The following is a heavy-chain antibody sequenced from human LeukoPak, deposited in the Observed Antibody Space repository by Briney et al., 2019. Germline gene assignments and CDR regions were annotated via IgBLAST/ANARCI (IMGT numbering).Heavy chain of an antibody. Sequence: SETLSLTCTVSGGSISSYYWSWIRQPPGKGLEWIGYIYYSGSTNYNPSLKSRVTISVDTSENQFSLKLSSVTAADTAVYYCARERRYYDFWSGYSDYYYYGMDVWGQGTTVTVSS. D-gene: IGHD3-3*01. V-gene: IGHV4-59*01. CDR3: ARERRYYDFWSGYSDYYYYGMDV. CDR2: IYYSGST. J-gene: IGHJ6*02. CDR1: GGSISSYY.